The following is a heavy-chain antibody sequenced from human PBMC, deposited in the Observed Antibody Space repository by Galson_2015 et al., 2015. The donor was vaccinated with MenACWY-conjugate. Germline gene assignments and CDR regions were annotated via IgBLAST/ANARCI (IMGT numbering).Heavy chain of an antibody. Sequence: SLRLSCAASGFTFNSYWMSWVRQAPGKGLEWVSYISSGSSTIYYADSVKGRFTISRDNAKNSLYLQMNSLRDEDTAVYYCAAGNYGDFDYWGQGTLVTVSS. V-gene: IGHV3-48*02. CDR3: AAGNYGDFDY. CDR1: GFTFNSYW. J-gene: IGHJ4*02. D-gene: IGHD4-17*01. CDR2: ISSGSSTI.